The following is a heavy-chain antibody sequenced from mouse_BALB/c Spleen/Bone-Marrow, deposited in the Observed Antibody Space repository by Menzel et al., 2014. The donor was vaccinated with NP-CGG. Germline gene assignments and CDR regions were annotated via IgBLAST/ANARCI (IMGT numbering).Heavy chain of an antibody. V-gene: IGHV1-14*01. D-gene: IGHD1-1*01. CDR2: INPYNDGT. J-gene: IGHJ4*01. CDR3: ARSLLRADY. Sequence: EVQLQQSGSELVKPGASVKMSCTASGYTFTRYVMYWVKQKPGQGLEWIGYINPYNDGTKYNEKFKGKATLTSDKSSSTAYMELSSLTSEDSAVYYCARSLLRADYWGQGTSVTVSS. CDR1: GYTFTRYV.